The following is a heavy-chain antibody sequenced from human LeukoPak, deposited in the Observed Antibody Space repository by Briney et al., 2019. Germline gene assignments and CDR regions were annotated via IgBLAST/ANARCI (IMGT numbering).Heavy chain of an antibody. D-gene: IGHD3-10*01. CDR2: IYYSGST. Sequence: SETLSLTCTVSGGSISSSSYYWGWIRQPTGKGLEWIGYIYYSGSTYYNPSLKSRVTISVDTSKNQFSLKLSSVTAADTAVYYCARVSGLNPRIKGYYGSGSYYHYYYYMDVWGKGTTVTVSS. V-gene: IGHV4-31*03. J-gene: IGHJ6*03. CDR3: ARVSGLNPRIKGYYGSGSYYHYYYYMDV. CDR1: GGSISSSSYY.